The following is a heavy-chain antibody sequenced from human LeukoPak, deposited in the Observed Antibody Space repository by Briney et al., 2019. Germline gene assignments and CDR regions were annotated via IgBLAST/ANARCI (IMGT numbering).Heavy chain of an antibody. CDR3: ARNGGQTIAVVGFDY. CDR2: ISSSGSTI. D-gene: IGHD6-19*01. V-gene: IGHV3-48*03. J-gene: IGHJ4*02. CDR1: GFTFSSYE. Sequence: GGSLRLSCAASGFTFSSYEMNWVRQAPGKGLEWVSYISSSGSTIYYADSVKGRFTISRDNAKYSLYLQMNSLRAEDTAVYYCARNGGQTIAVVGFDYWGQGTLVTVSS.